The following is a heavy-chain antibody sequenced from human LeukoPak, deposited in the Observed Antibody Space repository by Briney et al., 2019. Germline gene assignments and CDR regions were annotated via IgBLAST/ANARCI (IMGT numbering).Heavy chain of an antibody. D-gene: IGHD3-22*01. J-gene: IGHJ4*01. V-gene: IGHV1-18*01. CDR2: ISAYNGNT. CDR3: ARAISHYYDSSGYGDY. CDR1: GYTFTSYG. Sequence: ASVKVSCKASGYTFTSYGISWVRQAPGQGLEWMGWISAYNGNTNYAQKLQGRVTMTTDTSTSTAYMELRSLRSDDTAVYYCARAISHYYDSSGYGDYWGQGTLVTVSS.